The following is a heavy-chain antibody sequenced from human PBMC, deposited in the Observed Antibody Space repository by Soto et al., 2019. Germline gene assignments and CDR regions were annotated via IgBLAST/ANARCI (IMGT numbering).Heavy chain of an antibody. Sequence: NPSETLSLTCTVSGGSISSGGYYWSWIRQHPGKGLEWIGYIYYSGSTYYNPSLKSRVTISVDTSKNQFSLKLSSVTAADTAVYYCARDQKDLGYCTNGVCPTGWFDPWGQGTLVTVSS. V-gene: IGHV4-31*03. CDR1: GGSISSGGYY. CDR2: IYYSGST. D-gene: IGHD2-8*01. CDR3: ARDQKDLGYCTNGVCPTGWFDP. J-gene: IGHJ5*02.